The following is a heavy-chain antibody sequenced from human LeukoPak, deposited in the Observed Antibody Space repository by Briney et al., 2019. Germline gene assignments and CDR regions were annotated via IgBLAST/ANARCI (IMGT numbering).Heavy chain of an antibody. CDR2: IYNNGNT. D-gene: IGHD2-2*01. J-gene: IGHJ4*02. V-gene: IGHV3-53*01. Sequence: GGSLRLSCAASGFTVSTNYMTWVRQAPGKGLEWVSIIYNNGNTFYADSVKGRFTISRDNSKNTLYLQMDSLRAEDTAVYYCARELAYCSTNGCPLGYWGQGTLVTVSS. CDR1: GFTVSTNY. CDR3: ARELAYCSTNGCPLGY.